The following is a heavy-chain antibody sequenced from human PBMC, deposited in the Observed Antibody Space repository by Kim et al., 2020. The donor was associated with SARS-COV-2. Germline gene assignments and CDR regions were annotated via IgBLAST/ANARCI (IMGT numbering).Heavy chain of an antibody. V-gene: IGHV3-74*01. CDR3: ARGTFQQGFDP. Sequence: GGSLRLSCEASGFTFSKYLMNWVRHGPWKWIVVGSRIIIDRRDTLYAYAGKGRFTISRDNVENTLHLQLNSLGVEDTAIYYCARGTFQQGFDPWGQGTLVTVSS. CDR2: IIIDRRDT. CDR1: GFTFSKYL. J-gene: IGHJ5*02.